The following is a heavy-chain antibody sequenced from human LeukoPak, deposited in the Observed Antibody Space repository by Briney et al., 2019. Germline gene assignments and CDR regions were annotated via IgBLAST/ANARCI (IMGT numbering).Heavy chain of an antibody. J-gene: IGHJ6*03. CDR3: AKVGTTVTTYYYYYMDV. Sequence: GGSLRLSCAASGFTFSGHAMSWVRQAPGKGLEWVSSISGSGGSTYFADSVKGRFTISRDNSKNTVYLQMNNLRAEDTAIYYCAKVGTTVTTYYYYYMDVWGKGTTVTVSS. CDR2: ISGSGGST. V-gene: IGHV3-23*01. D-gene: IGHD4-17*01. CDR1: GFTFSGHA.